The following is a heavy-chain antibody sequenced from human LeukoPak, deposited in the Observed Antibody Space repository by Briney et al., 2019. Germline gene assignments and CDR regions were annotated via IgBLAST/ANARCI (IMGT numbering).Heavy chain of an antibody. CDR1: GGSISSGGYY. J-gene: IGHJ4*02. V-gene: IGHV4-31*03. CDR2: IYYSGST. Sequence: PSETLSLTCTVSGGSISSGGYYWSWIRQHPGKGLEWIGYIYYSGSTYYNPSLKSRVTISVDTSKNQLSLKLSSVTAADTAVYYCARGRRTPKWELLRPFDYWGQGTLVTVSS. D-gene: IGHD1-26*01. CDR3: ARGRRTPKWELLRPFDY.